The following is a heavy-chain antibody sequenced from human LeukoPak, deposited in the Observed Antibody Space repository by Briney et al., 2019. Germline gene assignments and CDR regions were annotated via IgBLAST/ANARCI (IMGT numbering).Heavy chain of an antibody. V-gene: IGHV5-51*01. CDR3: ARPRISSGWLFDY. D-gene: IGHD6-19*01. CDR2: IYPGDSDT. Sequence: GESLKISCKGSGYSFTSYWIGWVRQMPRKGLEWMGIIYPGDSDTRYSPSFQGQVTISADKSISTAYLQWSSLKASDTAMYYCARPRISSGWLFDYWGQGTLVTVSS. J-gene: IGHJ4*02. CDR1: GYSFTSYW.